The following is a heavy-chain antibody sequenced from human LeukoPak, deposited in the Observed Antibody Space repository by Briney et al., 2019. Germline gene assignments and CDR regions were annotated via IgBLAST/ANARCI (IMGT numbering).Heavy chain of an antibody. CDR2: IYYSGNT. V-gene: IGHV4-39*01. CDR3: ARVRGPDGWFAP. J-gene: IGHJ5*02. CDR1: GGSFDRSSYY. Sequence: KPSETLSLTCTVSGGSFDRSSYYWGWIRQPPGKGLEWIGSIYYSGNTYYNSSLKSRITISVNTTKNQVALKLSSVTAADTAVYYCARVRGPDGWFAPWGQGTLVSVSS.